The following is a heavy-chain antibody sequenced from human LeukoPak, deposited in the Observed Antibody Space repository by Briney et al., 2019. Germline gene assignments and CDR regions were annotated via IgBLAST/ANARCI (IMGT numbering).Heavy chain of an antibody. CDR1: GFTFSSYA. J-gene: IGHJ3*02. CDR2: ISGSGGST. Sequence: GGSLRLSCAASGFTFSSYAMSWVRQAPGKGLEWVSAISGSGGSTYYADSVKGRFTISRDNSKYTLYLQMNSLRAEDTAVYYCAKHSPPRITMVRGVIRADAFDIWGQGTMVTVSS. D-gene: IGHD3-10*01. V-gene: IGHV3-23*01. CDR3: AKHSPPRITMVRGVIRADAFDI.